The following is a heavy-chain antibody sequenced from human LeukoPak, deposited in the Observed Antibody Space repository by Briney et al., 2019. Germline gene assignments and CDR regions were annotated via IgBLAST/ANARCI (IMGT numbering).Heavy chain of an antibody. CDR3: ARSDY. CDR1: GFSFSSYW. J-gene: IGHJ4*02. CDR2: INPHGSEK. Sequence: GGSLRLSCTASGFSFSSYWMNWVRQAPGKGLEWVANINPHGSEKNYVDSVKGRFTISRGRTKNSLYLQMNNLRAEDTAVYYCARSDYWGQGILVTVS. V-gene: IGHV3-7*01.